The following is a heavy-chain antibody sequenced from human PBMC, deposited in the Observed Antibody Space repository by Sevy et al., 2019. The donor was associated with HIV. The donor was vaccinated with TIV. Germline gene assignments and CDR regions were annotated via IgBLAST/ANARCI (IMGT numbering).Heavy chain of an antibody. Sequence: GGSLRLSCAASGSTLSDYDIHWVRQASGKGLEWGSGIGTAGNTYYPDSVKGRFTISRENAENSVHLQMNTLRAGDTAVYYCGTARAGAAFFFEYWSQGTLVTVSS. CDR1: GSTLSDYD. CDR3: GTARAGAAFFFEY. CDR2: IGTAGNT. D-gene: IGHD2-15*01. J-gene: IGHJ4*02. V-gene: IGHV3-13*01.